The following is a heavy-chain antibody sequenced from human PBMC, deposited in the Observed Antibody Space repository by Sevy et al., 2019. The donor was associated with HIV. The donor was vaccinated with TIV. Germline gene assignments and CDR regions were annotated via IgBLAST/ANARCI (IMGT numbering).Heavy chain of an antibody. D-gene: IGHD2-15*01. CDR1: GFTFSSYA. Sequence: GGSLRLSCAASGFTFSSYAMHWVRQAPGKGLEWVAVVSYDGDNKYYADSVKGRFIISRDNSKNTLYLQMNSLRSEDTAVYYCARVSVNSAWHSNPIDYWGQGTLVTVSS. J-gene: IGHJ4*02. CDR3: ARVSVNSAWHSNPIDY. CDR2: VSYDGDNK. V-gene: IGHV3-30-3*01.